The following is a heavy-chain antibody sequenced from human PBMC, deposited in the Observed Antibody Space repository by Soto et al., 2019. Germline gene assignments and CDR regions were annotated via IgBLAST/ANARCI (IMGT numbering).Heavy chain of an antibody. V-gene: IGHV1-3*01. D-gene: IGHD1-1*01. CDR1: GYTFTDHA. CDR2: INVGNGNR. J-gene: IGHJ4*02. Sequence: QAQLVQSGPEVRKSGTSVKIACKASGYTFTDHAVHWVRQACGQGLEWIGWINVGNGNRKYSQTLQGRVTISRDTSASTAYMELNSLESKDPAVYYCAKRTGRYFDSWGQGSLVTVSS. CDR3: AKRTGRYFDS.